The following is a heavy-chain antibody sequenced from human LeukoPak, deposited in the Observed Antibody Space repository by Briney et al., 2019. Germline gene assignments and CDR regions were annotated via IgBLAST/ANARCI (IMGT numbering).Heavy chain of an antibody. CDR3: ARGPRNWFDP. CDR1: GYTLTELS. J-gene: IGHJ5*02. CDR2: ISAYNGNT. Sequence: GASVKVSCNVSGYTLTELSIHWVRQAPGQGLEWMGWISAYNGNTNYAQKLQGRVTMTTDTSTSTAYMELRSLRSDDTAVYYCARGPRNWFDPWGQGTLVTVSS. V-gene: IGHV1-18*01.